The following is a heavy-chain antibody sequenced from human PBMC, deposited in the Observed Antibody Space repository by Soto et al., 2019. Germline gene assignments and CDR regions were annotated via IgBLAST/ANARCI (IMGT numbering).Heavy chain of an antibody. J-gene: IGHJ4*02. CDR2: IRGTGGET. D-gene: IGHD2-21*01. CDR3: AQDRGWGVVSPSHDY. Sequence: EVELLESGGGIVQPGGSLRVSCVASGLPFRNFVMSWVRQAPGKGLEWVSAIRGTGGETFYADSVKGRFTISRDNSKNTLYLQMNSLRDEDTALYFCAQDRGWGVVSPSHDYCGQGTLVTVSS. V-gene: IGHV3-23*01. CDR1: GLPFRNFV.